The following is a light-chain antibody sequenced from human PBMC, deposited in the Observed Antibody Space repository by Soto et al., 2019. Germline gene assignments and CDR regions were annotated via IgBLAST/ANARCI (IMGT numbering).Light chain of an antibody. CDR2: AAS. CDR3: QRYNSVPFT. V-gene: IGKV1-27*01. J-gene: IGKJ3*01. CDR1: QVITTY. Sequence: DIQMTQSPSSLSASVGDRVTISCRASQVITTYLAWYQQKPGKVPKLLIYAASTLQSGVPSRFSGSGSGTDFTLNINSLQPEDVATYYCQRYNSVPFTFGPGTKVDIK.